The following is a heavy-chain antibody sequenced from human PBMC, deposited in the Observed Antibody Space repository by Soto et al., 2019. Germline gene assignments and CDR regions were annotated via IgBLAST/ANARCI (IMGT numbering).Heavy chain of an antibody. V-gene: IGHV5-51*01. CDR2: IYPGDSDT. J-gene: IGHJ6*02. CDR1: GYSFTSYW. Sequence: GESLKISCKGSGYSFTSYWNGWVRQMPGKGLEWMGIIYPGDSDTRYSPSFQGQVTISADKSISTAYLQWSSLKASDTAMYDCARHLRTRRSITIFAVDYDYYTTDAWCLRTTVTVS. CDR3: ARHLRTRRSITIFAVDYDYYTTDA. D-gene: IGHD3-3*01.